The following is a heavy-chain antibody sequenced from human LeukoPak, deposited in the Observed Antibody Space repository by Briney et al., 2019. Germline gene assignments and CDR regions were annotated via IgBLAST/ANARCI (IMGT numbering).Heavy chain of an antibody. CDR1: GSTFSNYW. CDR3: AELGITMIGGV. Sequence: GGSLRLSCAASGSTFSNYWMSWVRQAPGKGLEWVSYISSSGSTIYYADSVKGRFTISRDNAKNSLYLQMNSLRAEDTAVYYCAELGITMIGGVWGKGTTVTISS. CDR2: ISSSGSTI. V-gene: IGHV3-48*04. D-gene: IGHD3-10*02. J-gene: IGHJ6*04.